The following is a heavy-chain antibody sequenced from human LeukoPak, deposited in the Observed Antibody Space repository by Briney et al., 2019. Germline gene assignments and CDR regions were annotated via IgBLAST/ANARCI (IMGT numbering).Heavy chain of an antibody. CDR1: GYTFTSYG. V-gene: IGHV1-18*01. D-gene: IGHD2-21*01. J-gene: IGHJ4*02. CDR3: ARSSSVTIPGYYFDY. Sequence: ASVKVSCKASGYTFTSYGISWVRQAPGQGLEWMGWISAYNGNTNYAQKLQGRVTMTTDTSTSTAYMELRSLRSDDTAVYYCARSSSVTIPGYYFDYWGQGTLVAVSS. CDR2: ISAYNGNT.